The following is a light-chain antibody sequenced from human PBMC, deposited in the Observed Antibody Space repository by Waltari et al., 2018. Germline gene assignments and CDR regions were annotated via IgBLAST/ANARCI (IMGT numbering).Light chain of an antibody. Sequence: DAVLTQSPLSLTVSLGQPASISCRSSQSLVFSDGKTYLNWFHQRPGHSPRRLIYRVSDRDSGVPGSFSGSGSGPDFTLKISRVEAEDVGGVYYCMQGTHWPYTFGQGTKLDI. V-gene: IGKV2-30*01. J-gene: IGKJ2*01. CDR3: MQGTHWPYT. CDR2: RVS. CDR1: QSLVFSDGKTY.